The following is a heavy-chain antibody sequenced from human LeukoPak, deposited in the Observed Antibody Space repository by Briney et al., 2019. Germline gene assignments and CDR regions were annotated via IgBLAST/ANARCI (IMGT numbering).Heavy chain of an antibody. CDR3: ARAAEEFWSGYYTLYYYYYMDV. D-gene: IGHD3-3*01. Sequence: PGGSLRLSCAASGFTFSSYGMSWVRQAPGKGLEWVSAISGSGGSTYYADSVKGRFTISRDNSKNSLYLQMNSLRAEDTAVYYCARAAEEFWSGYYTLYYYYYMDVWGKGTTVTVSS. CDR2: ISGSGGST. CDR1: GFTFSSYG. J-gene: IGHJ6*03. V-gene: IGHV3-23*01.